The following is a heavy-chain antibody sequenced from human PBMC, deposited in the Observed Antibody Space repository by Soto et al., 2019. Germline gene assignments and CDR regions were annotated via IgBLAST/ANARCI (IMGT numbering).Heavy chain of an antibody. CDR1: GYTFSGFY. D-gene: IGHD6-19*01. CDR3: ASAAVTGTAGLDF. V-gene: IGHV1-2*02. CDR2: INPNSGGT. Sequence: ASVKVSCKASGYTFSGFYMHWVRQAPGQGLEWMGWINPNSGGTKSAEKFQGRVTMTRDTSISTAYMELSRLTSDDTAVYYCASAAVTGTAGLDFWGQGTQVTISS. J-gene: IGHJ4*02.